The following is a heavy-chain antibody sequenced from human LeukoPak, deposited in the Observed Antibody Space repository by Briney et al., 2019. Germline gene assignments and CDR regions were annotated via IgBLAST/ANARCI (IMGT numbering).Heavy chain of an antibody. CDR1: GFTFSSYG. CDR2: ISYDGSNK. V-gene: IGHV3-30*18. Sequence: PGGSLRLSCAASGFTFSSYGMHWVRQAPGKGLERVAVISYDGSNKYYADSVKGRFTISRDNSKNTLYLQMNSLRAEDTAVYYCAKDRGSSGTIDYWGQGTLVTVSS. D-gene: IGHD6-19*01. J-gene: IGHJ4*02. CDR3: AKDRGSSGTIDY.